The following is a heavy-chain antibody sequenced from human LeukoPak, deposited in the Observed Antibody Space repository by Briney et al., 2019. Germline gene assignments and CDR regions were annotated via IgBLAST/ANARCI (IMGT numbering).Heavy chain of an antibody. D-gene: IGHD2-8*01. J-gene: IGHJ3*02. CDR2: ISSSTSHT. CDR3: ARDVSSSTRAFDI. V-gene: IGHV3-48*03. Sequence: GGSLRLSCAASGFTLSTYEMTWVRQAPGKGLEWVSFISSSTSHTFYADSVKGRFTIFRDTAKNSLYLQMNNLRGEDTAVYYCARDVSSSTRAFDIWGQGTMVAVS. CDR1: GFTLSTYE.